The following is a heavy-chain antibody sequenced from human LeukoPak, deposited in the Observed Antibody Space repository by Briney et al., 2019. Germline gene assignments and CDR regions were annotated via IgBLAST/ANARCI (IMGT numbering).Heavy chain of an antibody. CDR1: GFTFSSYG. J-gene: IGHJ4*02. V-gene: IGHV3-30*02. CDR3: AKLHDSGSYPIDY. CDR2: IRYDGSNK. Sequence: PGGSLRLSCAASGFTFSSYGMHWVRQAPGKGLEWVAFIRYDGSNKYYADSVKGRFTISRDNSKNTLYLQMNSLRAEDTAVYYCAKLHDSGSYPIDYWGQGTLVTVSS. D-gene: IGHD1-26*01.